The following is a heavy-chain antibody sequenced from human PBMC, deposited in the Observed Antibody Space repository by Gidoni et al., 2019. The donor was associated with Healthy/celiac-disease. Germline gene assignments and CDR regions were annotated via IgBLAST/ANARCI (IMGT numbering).Heavy chain of an antibody. D-gene: IGHD4-17*01. V-gene: IGHV4-31*03. Sequence: QVQLQESGPGLVKPSQTLSLTCTVSGGSISSGGYYWSWIRQHPGKGLEWIGYIYYSGSTYYNPSLKSRVTISVDTSKNQFSLKLSSVTAADTAVYYCAREVRAVTSPTGIDYWGQGTLVTVSS. CDR2: IYYSGST. J-gene: IGHJ4*02. CDR3: AREVRAVTSPTGIDY. CDR1: GGSISSGGYY.